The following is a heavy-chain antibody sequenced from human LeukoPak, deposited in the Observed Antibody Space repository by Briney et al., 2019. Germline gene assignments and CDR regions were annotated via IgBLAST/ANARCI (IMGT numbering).Heavy chain of an antibody. D-gene: IGHD3-10*01. V-gene: IGHV3-74*01. CDR2: INSDGSST. J-gene: IGHJ4*02. Sequence: GGSLRLSCAASGFTFSSYWMHWARQVPGKGLVWVSRINSDGSSTRYADSVKGRLTISRDNAKNTVYLQMNSLRAEDTDVYYCVRLLGESHWGQGTLVTVSS. CDR3: VRLLGESH. CDR1: GFTFSSYW.